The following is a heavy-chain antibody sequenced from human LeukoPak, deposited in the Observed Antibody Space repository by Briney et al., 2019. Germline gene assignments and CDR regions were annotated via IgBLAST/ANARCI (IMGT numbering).Heavy chain of an antibody. CDR3: ARNPFYSGYDDYYFDY. J-gene: IGHJ4*02. D-gene: IGHD5-12*01. Sequence: PSETLSLTCTVSGGSVSSRSYYWSWIRQPSGKGLEWIGYIYYSGNTNYNPSVKSRVTISLDTSKNQFSLKLNSVTAADTAVYYRARNPFYSGYDDYYFDYWGQGTLVTVSS. CDR2: IYYSGNT. CDR1: GGSVSSRSYY. V-gene: IGHV4-61*01.